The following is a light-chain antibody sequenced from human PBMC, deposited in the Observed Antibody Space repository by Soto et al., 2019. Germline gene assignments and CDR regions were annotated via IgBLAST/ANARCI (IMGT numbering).Light chain of an antibody. CDR3: KKYKSVLYT. CDR2: DAS. Sequence: MYMSPSSLSAYIGYRFTITCRASQGISNSLAWYQQKPGKGPSLLIYDASTLQSGVPSRFSGSGSGTDFTLTINSLQPEDVATYYCKKYKSVLYTFGAGSMVDIK. CDR1: QGISNS. J-gene: IGKJ3*01. V-gene: IGKV1-27*01.